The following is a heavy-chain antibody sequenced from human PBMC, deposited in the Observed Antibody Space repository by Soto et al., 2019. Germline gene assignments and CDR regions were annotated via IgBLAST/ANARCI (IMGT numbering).Heavy chain of an antibody. Sequence: PGGSLRLSCAASGFTFSNAWMNWVRQAPGKELEWVGRIKSKTDGGTTDYAAPVKGRFTISRDDSKNTLYLQMNSLKTEDTAVYYCTTFGGIAARPDRDYYYGMDVWGQGTTVTVSS. CDR1: GFTFSNAW. D-gene: IGHD6-6*01. V-gene: IGHV3-15*07. CDR3: TTFGGIAARPDRDYYYGMDV. J-gene: IGHJ6*02. CDR2: IKSKTDGGTT.